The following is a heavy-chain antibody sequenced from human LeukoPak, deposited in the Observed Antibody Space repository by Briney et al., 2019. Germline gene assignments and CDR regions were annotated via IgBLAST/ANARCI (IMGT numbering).Heavy chain of an antibody. V-gene: IGHV3-21*01. CDR3: ARDGY. CDR2: ISSSSSYI. Sequence: GSSLRLSCAASGFPFSGSGMHWVRQAPGKGLEWVSCISSSSSYIQYADSVKGRFTISRDNAKNSLYLQMNSLRAEDTAVYYCARDGYWGQGTLVTVSS. J-gene: IGHJ4*02. CDR1: GFPFSGSG.